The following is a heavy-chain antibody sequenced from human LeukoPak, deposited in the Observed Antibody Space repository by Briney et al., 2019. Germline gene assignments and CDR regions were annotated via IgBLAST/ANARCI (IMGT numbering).Heavy chain of an antibody. Sequence: GASVKVSCKASGYTFTGYYMHWVRQAPGQGLEWMGWISAYNGNTNYAQKLQGRVTMTTDTSTSTAYMELRSLRSDDTAVYYCARDRVWWDTWIQLWFSDYWGQGTLVTVSS. V-gene: IGHV1-18*04. CDR2: ISAYNGNT. J-gene: IGHJ4*02. CDR3: ARDRVWWDTWIQLWFSDY. D-gene: IGHD5-18*01. CDR1: GYTFTGYY.